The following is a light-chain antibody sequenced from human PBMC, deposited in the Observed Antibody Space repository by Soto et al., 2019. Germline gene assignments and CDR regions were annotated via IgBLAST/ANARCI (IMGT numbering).Light chain of an antibody. CDR3: QQYNNWPPFT. Sequence: DIVMTQSPATLSVSPGERATLSCRASQTISSNLAWYQQKPGQTPRLLIYGASTRAAGIPARFSGSGSGTDFTLTITSLQSEDCAVYYCQQYNNWPPFTFGPGTKVDIK. CDR1: QTISSN. V-gene: IGKV3-15*01. J-gene: IGKJ3*01. CDR2: GAS.